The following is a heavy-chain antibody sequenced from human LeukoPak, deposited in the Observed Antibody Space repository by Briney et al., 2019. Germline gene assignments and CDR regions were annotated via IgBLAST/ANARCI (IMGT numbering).Heavy chain of an antibody. V-gene: IGHV3-30*04. CDR1: GFTFSNYA. Sequence: PGGSLRLSCAASGFTFSNYAMRWVRQAPGKGLEWVALISYDGSNKYYADSVKGRFTISRDNSKNTLYLQMNSLRAEDTAVYYCARGAPRNYDFWSGPFDYWGQGSLVTVPS. D-gene: IGHD3-3*01. CDR3: ARGAPRNYDFWSGPFDY. CDR2: ISYDGSNK. J-gene: IGHJ4*02.